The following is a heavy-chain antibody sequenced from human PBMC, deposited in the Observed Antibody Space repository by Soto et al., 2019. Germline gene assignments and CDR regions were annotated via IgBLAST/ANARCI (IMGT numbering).Heavy chain of an antibody. Sequence: VQLVESGGGLIQPGGSLRLSCAASGFTVSSNYMSWVRQAPGKGLEWVSVIYSGGSTYYADSVKGRFTISRDNSKNTLYLQMNSLRAEDTAVYYCARSGKDYYYYYCMDVWGQGTTVTVSS. V-gene: IGHV3-53*01. CDR3: ARSGKDYYYYYCMDV. J-gene: IGHJ6*02. D-gene: IGHD6-13*01. CDR2: IYSGGST. CDR1: GFTVSSNY.